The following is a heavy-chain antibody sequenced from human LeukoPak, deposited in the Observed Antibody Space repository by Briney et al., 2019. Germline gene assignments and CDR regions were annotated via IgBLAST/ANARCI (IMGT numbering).Heavy chain of an antibody. CDR1: GFTFDDYG. CDR3: GRDLSGWYGPDY. D-gene: IGHD6-19*01. CDR2: INWNGGNT. J-gene: IGHJ4*02. Sequence: GGSLRLSCAASGFTFDDYGMSWVRQAPGKGLEWVAGINWNGGNTGYSDSVKGRFTISRDNAKNSLYLQLDSLRAEDTALYYCGRDLSGWYGPDYWGQGTLVTVSS. V-gene: IGHV3-20*04.